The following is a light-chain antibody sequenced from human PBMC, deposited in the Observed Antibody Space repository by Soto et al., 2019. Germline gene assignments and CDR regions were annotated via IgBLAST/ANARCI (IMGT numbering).Light chain of an antibody. CDR2: SNN. CDR3: AAWDDSLKGV. J-gene: IGLJ2*01. CDR1: SSNIGSNT. V-gene: IGLV1-44*01. Sequence: QSVLTQPPSASGAPGQRVTISCSGSSSNIGSNTVSWYQQLPGTAPKLLIYSNNQRPSGVPDRFSGSRSGTSASLAISGLQSEDEAVYYCAAWDDSLKGVFGGGTKLTV.